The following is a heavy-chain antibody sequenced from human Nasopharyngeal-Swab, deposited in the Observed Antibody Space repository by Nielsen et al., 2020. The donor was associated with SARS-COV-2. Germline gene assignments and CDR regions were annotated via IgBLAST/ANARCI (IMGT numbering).Heavy chain of an antibody. J-gene: IGHJ6*02. V-gene: IGHV3-23*01. CDR2: ILGGGSDK. Sequence: GGSLRLSCTASGFTFSGYAMNWVRQAPGEGLQWVAGILGGGSDKFYAESVMGRFTISRDNSKNTLYLQMNSLRAEDTATYYCARDSEGAAAGKGYYYGMDVWGQGTTVTVSS. D-gene: IGHD6-13*01. CDR3: ARDSEGAAAGKGYYYGMDV. CDR1: GFTFSGYA.